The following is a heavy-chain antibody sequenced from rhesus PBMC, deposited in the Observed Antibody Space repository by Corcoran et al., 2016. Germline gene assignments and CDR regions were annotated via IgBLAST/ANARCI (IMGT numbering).Heavy chain of an antibody. CDR2: IGPGGEQ. Sequence: EVQLVESGGGLVQPGGSLRLSCAASGFTFSSYAMQWVHQAPGKGLEWVSAIGPGGEQYYADAVTGRFTISRDNAKTSLYLQIDSLRAEDTAVYYCAREVGSNHFDYWGQGVLVTVSS. CDR3: AREVGSNHFDY. CDR1: GFTFSSYA. D-gene: IGHD6-19*01. V-gene: IGHV3-72*01. J-gene: IGHJ4*01.